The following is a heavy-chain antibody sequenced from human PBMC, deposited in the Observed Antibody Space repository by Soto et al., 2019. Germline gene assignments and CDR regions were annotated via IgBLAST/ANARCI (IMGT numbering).Heavy chain of an antibody. CDR1: GGSISSNNW. CDR3: VRGMGVASGGPLEY. CDR2: IYPSGNT. V-gene: IGHV4-4*02. J-gene: IGHJ4*02. Sequence: TLSLTCAVSGGSISSNNWWSWVRQPPGKGLEWIGEIYPSGNTKYNPSLKSRVTISVDKSKNQFSLKVNSVTAADTAVYYCVRGMGVASGGPLEYWGQGTLVTVS. D-gene: IGHD2-15*01.